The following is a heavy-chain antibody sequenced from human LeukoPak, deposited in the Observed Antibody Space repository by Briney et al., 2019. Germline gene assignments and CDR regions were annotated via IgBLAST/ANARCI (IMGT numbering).Heavy chain of an antibody. CDR2: IWYDGSNK. Sequence: GSLRLSCAASGFTFSSYGMHWVRQAPGKGLEWVAVIWYDGSNKYYADSVKGRFTISRDNSKNTLYLQMNSLRAEDTAVYYCATPEVIGWDSGWYDFDYWGQGTLVTVSS. D-gene: IGHD6-19*01. CDR3: ATPEVIGWDSGWYDFDY. V-gene: IGHV3-33*01. CDR1: GFTFSSYG. J-gene: IGHJ4*02.